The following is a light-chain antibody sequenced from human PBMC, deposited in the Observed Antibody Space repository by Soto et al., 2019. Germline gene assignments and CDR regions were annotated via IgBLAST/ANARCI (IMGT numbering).Light chain of an antibody. J-gene: IGKJ3*01. CDR1: QDILSW. CDR2: ASS. V-gene: IGKV1D-12*01. CDR3: QQANSFPIT. Sequence: DIQMTQSPSSVSASVGDRVTITCRASQDILSWLAWYQQKPGEAPRLLIYASSNLQSGVPSRFSGSGSGTVFTITISSLQPEDFAPYYCQQANSFPITFGPGTRLDIK.